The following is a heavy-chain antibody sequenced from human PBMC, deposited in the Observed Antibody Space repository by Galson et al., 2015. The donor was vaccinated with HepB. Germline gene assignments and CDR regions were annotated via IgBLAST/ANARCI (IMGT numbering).Heavy chain of an antibody. J-gene: IGHJ6*02. D-gene: IGHD2-15*01. CDR2: ISPTSSYL. CDR3: AREGLVGAEGYYRGMDV. V-gene: IGHV3-21*01. CDR1: GFTLSDSS. Sequence: SLRLSCAASGFTLSDSSMNWVRQAPGKGLEWVSIISPTSSYLYHGASVKGRFTISRDNAKNSLYLQMNSVRADDTAVYYCAREGLVGAEGYYRGMDVWGQGTTVTVSS.